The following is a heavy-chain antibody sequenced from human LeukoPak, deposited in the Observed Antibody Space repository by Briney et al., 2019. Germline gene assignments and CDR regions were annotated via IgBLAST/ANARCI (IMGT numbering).Heavy chain of an antibody. Sequence: PGGSLRLSCAASGFTFSSYGMHWVRQAPGKGLEWVAVISYDGSNKYYADSVKGRFTISRDNSKNTLYLQMNSLRAEDTAVYYRANARYGDYQAYWGQGTLVTVSS. CDR2: ISYDGSNK. CDR1: GFTFSSYG. V-gene: IGHV3-30*18. D-gene: IGHD4-17*01. CDR3: ANARYGDYQAY. J-gene: IGHJ4*02.